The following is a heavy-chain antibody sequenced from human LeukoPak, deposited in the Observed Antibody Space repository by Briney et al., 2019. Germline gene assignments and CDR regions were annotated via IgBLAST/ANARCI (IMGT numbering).Heavy chain of an antibody. V-gene: IGHV4-34*01. CDR3: ARKREQRGWFDP. D-gene: IGHD1-26*01. CDR1: GGSFSGYY. J-gene: IGHJ5*02. CDR2: INHSGST. Sequence: SETQSLTCAVYGGSFSGYYWSWIRQPPGKGLEWIGEINHSGSTNYNPSLKSRVTISVDTSKNQFSLKLSSVTAADTAVYYCARKREQRGWFDPWGQGTLVTVSS.